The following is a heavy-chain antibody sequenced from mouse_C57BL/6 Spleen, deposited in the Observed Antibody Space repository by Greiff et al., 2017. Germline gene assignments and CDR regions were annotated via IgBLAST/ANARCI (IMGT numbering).Heavy chain of an antibody. CDR1: GFTFSSYA. D-gene: IGHD1-1*01. Sequence: EVKLLESGGGLVKPGGSLKLSCAASGFTFSSYAMSWVRQTPEKRLEWVATISDGGSYTYYPDNVKGRFTISRDNAKNNLYLQMRHLKSEDTAMYYCARAGGTVVATDFDYWGQGTTLTVSS. V-gene: IGHV5-4*03. CDR3: ARAGGTVVATDFDY. J-gene: IGHJ2*01. CDR2: ISDGGSYT.